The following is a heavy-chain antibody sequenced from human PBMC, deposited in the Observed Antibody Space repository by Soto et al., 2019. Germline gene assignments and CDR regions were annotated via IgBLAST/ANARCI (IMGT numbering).Heavy chain of an antibody. V-gene: IGHV3-30*18. Sequence: QVQLVESGGGVVQPGRSLRLSCAASGFTFSSYGMHWVRQAPGKGLEWVAVISYDGSNKYYADSVKGRFTISRDNSKNTLYLQMHXXRAEDTAVYXCAKDSXPXXVVVITSYYFDYWGQGTLVTVSS. CDR3: AKDSXPXXVVVITSYYFDY. D-gene: IGHD3-22*01. J-gene: IGHJ4*02. CDR2: ISYDGSNK. CDR1: GFTFSSYG.